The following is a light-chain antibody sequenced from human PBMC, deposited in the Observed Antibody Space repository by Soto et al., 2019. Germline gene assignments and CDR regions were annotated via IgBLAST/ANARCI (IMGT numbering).Light chain of an antibody. V-gene: IGKV1-9*01. Sequence: DIQMTQSPSTLSASVGDGVTITCRASQGVRSYLAWFQQRPGKAPKLLIFGASTLQNGVPARFSGGGFGTEFTLTITSLQPEDFATYYCHQVYTYPRTFDQGTKVDIK. J-gene: IGKJ1*01. CDR2: GAS. CDR1: QGVRSY. CDR3: HQVYTYPRT.